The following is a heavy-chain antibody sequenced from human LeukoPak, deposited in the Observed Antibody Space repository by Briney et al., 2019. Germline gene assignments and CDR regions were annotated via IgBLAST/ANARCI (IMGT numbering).Heavy chain of an antibody. Sequence: SETLSLTCTVSGDSMKNYYWAWIRQPPGKGLEWIGYVYYSGSTEYNPSLRSRVTISLEMSKRQFSLNLTSVTAADTAVYYCASNTGTVFDYWGQGALVTVSS. V-gene: IGHV4-59*01. D-gene: IGHD7-27*01. J-gene: IGHJ4*02. CDR1: GDSMKNYY. CDR2: VYYSGST. CDR3: ASNTGTVFDY.